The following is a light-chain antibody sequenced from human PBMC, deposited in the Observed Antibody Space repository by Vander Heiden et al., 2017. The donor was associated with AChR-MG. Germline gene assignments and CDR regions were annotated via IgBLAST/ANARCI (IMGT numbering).Light chain of an antibody. J-gene: IGLJ2*01. Sequence: SVLTQPPSVSEAPRQRVNMSCSGSSTNNGNNAVNWYQQLPGKAPKLLIYYDDLLPPGVSDRFFGAKYGTSAAPAISGLESEDEADYYCAEGDDSRNGFVFGGGTKLTVV. V-gene: IGLV1-36*01. CDR2: YDD. CDR3: AEGDDSRNGFV. CDR1: STNNGNNA.